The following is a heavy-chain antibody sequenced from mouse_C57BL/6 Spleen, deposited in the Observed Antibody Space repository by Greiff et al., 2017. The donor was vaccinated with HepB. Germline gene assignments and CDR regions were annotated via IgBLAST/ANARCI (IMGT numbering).Heavy chain of an antibody. Sequence: VQLQQSGAELAKPGASVKLSCKASGYTFTSYWMHWVKQRPGQCLEWIGYINPSSGYTKYNQKFKDKATLTADKSSSTAYMQLSSLTYEDSAVYYCARHYDYDYYAMDYWGQGTSVTVSS. D-gene: IGHD2-4*01. CDR3: ARHYDYDYYAMDY. V-gene: IGHV1-7*01. CDR2: INPSSGYT. CDR1: GYTFTSYW. J-gene: IGHJ4*01.